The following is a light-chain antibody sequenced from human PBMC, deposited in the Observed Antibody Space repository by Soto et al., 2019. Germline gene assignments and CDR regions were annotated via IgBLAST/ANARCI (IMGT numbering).Light chain of an antibody. Sequence: QSVLTQPRSVSGSPGQSVTFSCTGTSGDIGAYNYVSWYQFHPGKAPKMIIYDVNKRPSGVPDRFSGSKSGNAASLTISWLQAEDEADYYCCSYAHTSGVFGGGTKLTVL. V-gene: IGLV2-11*01. CDR3: CSYAHTSGV. CDR1: SGDIGAYNY. J-gene: IGLJ3*02. CDR2: DVN.